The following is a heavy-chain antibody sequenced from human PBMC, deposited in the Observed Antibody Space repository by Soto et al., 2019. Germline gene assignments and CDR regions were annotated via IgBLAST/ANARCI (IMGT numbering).Heavy chain of an antibody. D-gene: IGHD4-17*01. CDR2: IYKDGST. J-gene: IGHJ4*02. CDR1: GFTVSSNY. Sequence: PGGSLRLSCAASGFTVSSNYMNWVRQAPGKGLEWVSVIYKDGSTYYADSVGGRFTISRDNSNNTVHLQMNSLRAEDTAVYYCAKTASMTIRDGFDHWGEGTLVTVAS. CDR3: AKTASMTIRDGFDH. V-gene: IGHV3-66*01.